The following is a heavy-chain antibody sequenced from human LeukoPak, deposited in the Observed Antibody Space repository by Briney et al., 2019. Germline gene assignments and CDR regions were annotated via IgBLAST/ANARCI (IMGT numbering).Heavy chain of an antibody. CDR1: GFTVSSRY. Sequence: GGSLRLSCAASGFTVSSRYMSWVRQAPGRGLEWVSLINAGGNTNYADSVKGRFSISRDNSKNALYLQMNSLRADDTAVYFCASDPFPKIFGGWGQGTLVTVSS. CDR3: ASDPFPKIFGG. D-gene: IGHD3-3*01. J-gene: IGHJ4*02. CDR2: INAGGNT. V-gene: IGHV3-66*02.